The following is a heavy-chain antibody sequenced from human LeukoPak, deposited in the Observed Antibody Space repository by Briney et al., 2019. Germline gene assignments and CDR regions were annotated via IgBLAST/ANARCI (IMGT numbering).Heavy chain of an antibody. CDR1: GFTFSSYW. CDR3: ARVWGYGDYGGWFDP. CDR2: IKQDGSEK. Sequence: PGGSLRLSCAASGFTFSSYWMSWVRQAPGKGLEWVANIKQDGSEKYYVDSVKGRFTISRDNAKNSLYLQMNSLRAEDTAVYYCARVWGYGDYGGWFDPWGQGTLVTVSS. D-gene: IGHD4-17*01. J-gene: IGHJ5*02. V-gene: IGHV3-7*01.